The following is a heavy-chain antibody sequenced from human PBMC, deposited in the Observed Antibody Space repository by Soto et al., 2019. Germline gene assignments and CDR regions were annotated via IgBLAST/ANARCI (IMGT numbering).Heavy chain of an antibody. J-gene: IGHJ5*02. Sequence: QVQLQQWGAGLLKPSETLSLTCAVYGGSFSGYYWSWIRQPPGKGLEWIGEINHSGSTNYNPPLKSRVTISVDTSKNQFSLKLSSVTAADTAVYYCARGRGYCTNGVCYSWFDPWGQGTLVTVSS. CDR2: INHSGST. CDR1: GGSFSGYY. V-gene: IGHV4-34*01. D-gene: IGHD2-8*01. CDR3: ARGRGYCTNGVCYSWFDP.